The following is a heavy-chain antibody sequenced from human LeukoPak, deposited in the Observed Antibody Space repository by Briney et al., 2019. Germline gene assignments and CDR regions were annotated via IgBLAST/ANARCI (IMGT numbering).Heavy chain of an antibody. CDR2: INPGDPDT. CDR3: ARVFGYSGYFDY. J-gene: IGHJ4*02. V-gene: IGHV5-51*01. D-gene: IGHD5-12*01. CDR1: GYTFTSYW. Sequence: GESLKISCEGSGYTFTSYWIAWVRQMPGKGLEWMGIINPGDPDTRYSPSFRGQVTMSADRSINTAYLQWSSLKASDTAMYYCARVFGYSGYFDYWGQGTLVTVSS.